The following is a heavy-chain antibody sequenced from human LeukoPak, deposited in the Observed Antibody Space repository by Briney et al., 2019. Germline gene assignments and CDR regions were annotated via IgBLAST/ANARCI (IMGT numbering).Heavy chain of an antibody. CDR3: ARAVGRWRSSGSFAVGNWFDP. D-gene: IGHD6-19*01. CDR2: INPNSGGT. Sequence: ASVKVSCKASGYTLTGYYMHWVRQAPGQGLEWMGWINPNSGGTNYAQKFQGRVTMTRDTSISTAYMELSRLRSDDTAVYYCARAVGRWRSSGSFAVGNWFDPWGQGTLVTVSS. V-gene: IGHV1-2*02. CDR1: GYTLTGYY. J-gene: IGHJ5*02.